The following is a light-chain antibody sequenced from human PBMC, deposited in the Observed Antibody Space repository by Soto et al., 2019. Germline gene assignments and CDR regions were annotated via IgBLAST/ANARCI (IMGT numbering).Light chain of an antibody. Sequence: EIVLTQSPATLSLSPGERATLSCRASQSVSSYLAWYQQKPGQAPRLLIYVASNRATGIPARFSGSGSGTDVALTISRLETEDFAVYYCQHRRNWLPYTFGQGTKLEIK. CDR3: QHRRNWLPYT. V-gene: IGKV3-11*01. CDR2: VAS. J-gene: IGKJ2*01. CDR1: QSVSSY.